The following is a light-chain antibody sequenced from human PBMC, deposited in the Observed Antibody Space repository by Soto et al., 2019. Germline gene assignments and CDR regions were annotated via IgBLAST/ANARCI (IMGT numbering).Light chain of an antibody. Sequence: QSVLTQPASVSGSPGQSITISCTGTSSDVGSYNLVSWYQRYPGKAPKLMIYEGSKRPSGVSNRFSGSKSGNTASLTTSGLQAEDEADYYCCSYAGSRTYVIGTGTKVTVL. J-gene: IGLJ1*01. V-gene: IGLV2-23*01. CDR2: EGS. CDR3: CSYAGSRTYV. CDR1: SSDVGSYNL.